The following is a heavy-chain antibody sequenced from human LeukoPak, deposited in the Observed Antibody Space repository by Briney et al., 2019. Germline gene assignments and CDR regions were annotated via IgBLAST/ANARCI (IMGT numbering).Heavy chain of an antibody. J-gene: IGHJ4*02. CDR2: TSGSGGST. CDR3: AKGSCSSTSCRIDY. CDR1: GFTFSSYA. Sequence: GGSLRLSCAASGFTFSSYAMSWVRQAPGKGLEWVSATSGSGGSTYYADSVKGRFTISRDNSKNTLYLQMNSLRAEDTAVYYCAKGSCSSTSCRIDYWGQGTLVTVSS. D-gene: IGHD2-2*01. V-gene: IGHV3-23*01.